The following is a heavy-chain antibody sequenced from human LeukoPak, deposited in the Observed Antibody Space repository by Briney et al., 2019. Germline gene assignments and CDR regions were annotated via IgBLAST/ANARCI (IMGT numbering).Heavy chain of an antibody. J-gene: IGHJ4*02. V-gene: IGHV3-15*01. D-gene: IGHD2-15*01. Sequence: GGSLRLSCAASGFTFSKAWMSWVRQAPGKGLEWVGRIKSKTDGRTTDYAAPVKGRFTISRDDSQNTLYLQMNSLQTEDTAVYYCTTDRYWGGLDYWGQGTLVTVSS. CDR1: GFTFSKAW. CDR2: IKSKTDGRTT. CDR3: TTDRYWGGLDY.